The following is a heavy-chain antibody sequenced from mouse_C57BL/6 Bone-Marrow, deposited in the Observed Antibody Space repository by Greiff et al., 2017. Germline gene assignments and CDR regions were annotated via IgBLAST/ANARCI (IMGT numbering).Heavy chain of an antibody. Sequence: QVQLQQPGAELVKPGASVKLSCKASGYTFTSYWMHWVKQRPGQGLEWIGMIHPNSGSTNYNEKFKSKDTLTVDKSSSTAYMQLSSLTSEDSAVYYCARWDDYDDYAMDYWGQGTSVTVSS. CDR1: GYTFTSYW. J-gene: IGHJ4*01. CDR2: IHPNSGST. CDR3: ARWDDYDDYAMDY. D-gene: IGHD2-4*01. V-gene: IGHV1-64*01.